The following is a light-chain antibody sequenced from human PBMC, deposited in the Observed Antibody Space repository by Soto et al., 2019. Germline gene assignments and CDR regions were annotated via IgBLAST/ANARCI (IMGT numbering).Light chain of an antibody. Sequence: EIVLTQSPATLSLSPGERATLSCRASQSVSSSLAWYQQKHGQAPRLLIYDSSNRAAGIPARFSGSGSGTDFTLTISSLEPEDFAVYYCQQRSNWPWTFGQGTKVDIK. CDR2: DSS. V-gene: IGKV3-11*01. CDR3: QQRSNWPWT. J-gene: IGKJ1*01. CDR1: QSVSSS.